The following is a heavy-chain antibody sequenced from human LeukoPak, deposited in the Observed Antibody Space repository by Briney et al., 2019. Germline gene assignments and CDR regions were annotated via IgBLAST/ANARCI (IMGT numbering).Heavy chain of an antibody. CDR2: IYHSGST. V-gene: IGHV4-38-2*01. J-gene: IGHJ4*02. Sequence: PSETLSLTCAVSGYSISSGYYWGWIRQPPGKGLEWIGSIYHSGSTYYNPSLKSRVTISVDTSKNQLSLKLSSVTAADTAVYYCAGAPAGSLEWLSPFDYWGQGTLVTVSS. CDR1: GYSISSGYY. D-gene: IGHD3-3*01. CDR3: AGAPAGSLEWLSPFDY.